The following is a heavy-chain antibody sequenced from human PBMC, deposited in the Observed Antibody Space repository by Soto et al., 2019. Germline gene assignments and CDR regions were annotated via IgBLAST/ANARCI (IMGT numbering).Heavy chain of an antibody. Sequence: QVQLVESGGGVVQPGRSLRLSCAASGFTFSSYAMHWVRQAPGTGLEWVSAIWYDGSHQYYAESVKGRFTISRDNSKNTLYLQMNSLTSGDTAVYYCARDGVGVVPAARRFDHWGQGALVTVST. CDR3: ARDGVGVVPAARRFDH. CDR1: GFTFSSYA. V-gene: IGHV3-30*04. J-gene: IGHJ5*02. D-gene: IGHD2-2*01. CDR2: IWYDGSHQ.